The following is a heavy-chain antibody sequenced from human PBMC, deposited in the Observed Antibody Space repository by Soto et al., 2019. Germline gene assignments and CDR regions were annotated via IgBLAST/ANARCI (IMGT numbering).Heavy chain of an antibody. D-gene: IGHD4-4*01. CDR1: GCSVGRDSNF. V-gene: IGHV4-61*01. Sequence: XETLSLTCTVSGCSVGRDSNFWSWIRQPPGKGLEWIGYIYYSGPTRYNPSLESRVTISIDSSKNQVSLNLTSVTAADTAVYYCARGYSHYAPWGRGTLVTVSS. CDR2: IYYSGPT. J-gene: IGHJ5*02. CDR3: ARGYSHYAP.